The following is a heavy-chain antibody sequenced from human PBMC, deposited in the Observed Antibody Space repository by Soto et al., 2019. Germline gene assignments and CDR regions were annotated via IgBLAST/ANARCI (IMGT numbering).Heavy chain of an antibody. CDR3: ATMGTPATGLYFFDY. V-gene: IGHV4-30-4*01. CDR2: ISYSGST. D-gene: IGHD2-15*01. J-gene: IGHJ4*02. Sequence: QVQLQESGPGLVKPSQTLSLTCTVSGGSISSGNYYWSWIRQPPGKGLEWIGFISYSGSTYYSTSLNSRVTISVDTSNSQFSLNLSFVTAADTAVYYCATMGTPATGLYFFDYWGQGSLVTVSS. CDR1: GGSISSGNYY.